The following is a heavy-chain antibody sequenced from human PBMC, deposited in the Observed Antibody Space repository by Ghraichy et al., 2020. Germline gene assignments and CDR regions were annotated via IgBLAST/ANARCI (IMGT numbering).Heavy chain of an antibody. Sequence: SQTLSLTCTVSGGSISSYYWSWIRQPPGKGLEWIGYIYYSGSTNYNPSLKSRVTISVDTSKNQFSLKLSSVTAADTAVYYCARVSDSYGLYYYYGMDVWGQGTTVTVSS. CDR2: IYYSGST. CDR3: ARVSDSYGLYYYYGMDV. V-gene: IGHV4-59*01. D-gene: IGHD5-18*01. J-gene: IGHJ6*02. CDR1: GGSISSYY.